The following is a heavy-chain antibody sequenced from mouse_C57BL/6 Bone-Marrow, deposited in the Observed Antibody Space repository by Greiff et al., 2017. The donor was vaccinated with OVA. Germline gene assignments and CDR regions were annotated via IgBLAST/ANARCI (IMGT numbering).Heavy chain of an antibody. CDR3: ARDSSVDY. Sequence: QVHVKQSGAELARPGASVKMSCKASGYTFTSYTMHWVKQRPGQGLEWIGYINPSSGYTKYNQKFKDKATLTADKSSSTAYMQLSSLTSEDSAVYYCARDSSVDYWGQGTTLTVSS. CDR2: INPSSGYT. V-gene: IGHV1-4*01. CDR1: GYTFTSYT. D-gene: IGHD3-2*01. J-gene: IGHJ2*01.